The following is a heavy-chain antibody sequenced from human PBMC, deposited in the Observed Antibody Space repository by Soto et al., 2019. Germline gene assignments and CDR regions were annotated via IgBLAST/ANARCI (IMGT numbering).Heavy chain of an antibody. CDR3: AKDRSSGILDY. D-gene: IGHD2-21*02. CDR1: GFTFSSYG. CDR2: ISYDGSNK. J-gene: IGHJ4*02. V-gene: IGHV3-30*18. Sequence: QVQLVESGGGVVQPGRSLRLSCAASGFTFSSYGMHWVRQAPGKGLEWVAVISYDGSNKYYADSVKGRFTISRDNSKNTLYLQMNSLRAEDMAVYYCAKDRSSGILDYWGQGTLVTVSS.